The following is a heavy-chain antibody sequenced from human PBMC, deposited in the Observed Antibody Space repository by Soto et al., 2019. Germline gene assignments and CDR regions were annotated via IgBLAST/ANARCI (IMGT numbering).Heavy chain of an antibody. CDR1: GFSFSSYD. CDR3: AKARLYYYYGMDV. Sequence: EVQLVESGGGLVQTGGSLRLSCEGSGFSFSSYDMHWLRQAAGKRLEWVAAIGADGDTYYSDSVKGRLTISRENTKNSLYLQMNSLRTGDTGVYHCAKARLYYYYGMDVWGQGTMVTVSS. CDR2: IGADGDT. V-gene: IGHV3-13*01. J-gene: IGHJ6*02.